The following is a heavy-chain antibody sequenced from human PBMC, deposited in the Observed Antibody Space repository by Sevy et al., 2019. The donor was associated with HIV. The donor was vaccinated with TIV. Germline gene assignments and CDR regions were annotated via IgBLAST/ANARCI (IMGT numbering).Heavy chain of an antibody. V-gene: IGHV1-18*01. CDR1: GYTFTSYG. D-gene: IGHD3-9*01. Sequence: ASVKVSCKASGYTFTSYGISWVRQAPGHRLEWMGWISADNGNTNYAQKLQGRVTMTTDTSTSTDYMELRSLRSDDTAVYYCARDSDYDILTGYDIADYYYYGMDVWGQGTTVTVSS. CDR3: ARDSDYDILTGYDIADYYYYGMDV. CDR2: ISADNGNT. J-gene: IGHJ6*02.